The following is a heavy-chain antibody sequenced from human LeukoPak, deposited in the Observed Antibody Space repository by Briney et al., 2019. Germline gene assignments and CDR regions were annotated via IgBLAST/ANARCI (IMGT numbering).Heavy chain of an antibody. CDR1: GGSISSSSYY. J-gene: IGHJ4*02. V-gene: IGHV4-39*01. CDR3: ARGAGGDPFDY. CDR2: IYYSGST. Sequence: KPSETLSLTCTVAGGSISSSSYYWGWLRQPPGRGLEWIGSIYYSGSTYYNPSLKSRVTISVDTSKNQFSLRLRSVTAADTAVYYCARGAGGDPFDYWGQGTLVTVSS. D-gene: IGHD2-21*02.